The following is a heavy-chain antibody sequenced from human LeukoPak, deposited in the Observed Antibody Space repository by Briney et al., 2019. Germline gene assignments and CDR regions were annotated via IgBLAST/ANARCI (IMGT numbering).Heavy chain of an antibody. V-gene: IGHV4-34*01. D-gene: IGHD3-3*01. CDR3: ARGRTSGLWYFDL. CDR1: GGSFSGYY. CDR2: INHSGST. Sequence: ETLSLTCAVYGGSFSGYYWSWIRQPPGKGLEWIGEINHSGSTNYNPSLKSRVTISVDTSKNQFSLKLSSVTAADTAAYYCARGRTSGLWYFDLWGRGTLVTVSS. J-gene: IGHJ2*01.